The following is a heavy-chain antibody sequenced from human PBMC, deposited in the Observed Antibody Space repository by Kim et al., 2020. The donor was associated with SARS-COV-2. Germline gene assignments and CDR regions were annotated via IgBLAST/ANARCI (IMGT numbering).Heavy chain of an antibody. CDR1: GLNVGNNY. Sequence: GGSLRLSCVASGLNVGNNYMTWVRQAPGKGLEWLSVLYSNGNSGTADSVQGRFSVSRDNYKNTLYLQVNSVRADDTAVYFCASGTSGDNSFDIWGRGTAVTVSS. CDR3: ASGTSGDNSFDI. V-gene: IGHV3-53*01. J-gene: IGHJ3*02. D-gene: IGHD3-10*01. CDR2: LYSNGNS.